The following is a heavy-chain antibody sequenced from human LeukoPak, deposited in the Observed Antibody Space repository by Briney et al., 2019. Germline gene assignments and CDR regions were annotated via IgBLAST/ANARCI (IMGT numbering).Heavy chain of an antibody. V-gene: IGHV4-34*01. Sequence: PSETLSLTCAVYGGSFSGYYWSWLRQPPGKGLEWIGEINHSGSTNYNPSLKSRVTISVDTSKNQFSLKLSSVTAADTAVYYCARSTGYSSSWSRGGRANGYWGQGTLVTVSS. CDR2: INHSGST. D-gene: IGHD6-13*01. CDR1: GGSFSGYY. J-gene: IGHJ4*02. CDR3: ARSTGYSSSWSRGGRANGY.